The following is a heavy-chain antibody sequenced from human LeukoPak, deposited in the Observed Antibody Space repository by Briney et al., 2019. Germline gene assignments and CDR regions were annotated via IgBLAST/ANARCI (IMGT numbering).Heavy chain of an antibody. D-gene: IGHD3-16*02. Sequence: ASVKVSCKASGYTFTSYGISWVRQAPGQGLEWMGWISAYNGNTNYAQKLQGRVTMTTDTSTSTAYMELRSLRPDDTAVYYCASFSIYYYYGMDVWGQGTTVTVSS. CDR3: ASFSIYYYYGMDV. J-gene: IGHJ6*02. CDR1: GYTFTSYG. CDR2: ISAYNGNT. V-gene: IGHV1-18*01.